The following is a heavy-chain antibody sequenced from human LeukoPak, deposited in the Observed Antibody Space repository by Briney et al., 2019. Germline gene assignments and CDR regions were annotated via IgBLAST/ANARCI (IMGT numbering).Heavy chain of an antibody. Sequence: GGSLRLSCAASGFTFSSYSMNWVRQAPGKGLEWVSLISSSSSYIYYADSVKGRFTISRDNAKNSLYLQMNSLRAEDTAVYYCARDSGCSSTSCYSGGDYWGQGTLVTVSS. CDR3: ARDSGCSSTSCYSGGDY. J-gene: IGHJ4*02. CDR2: ISSSSSYI. V-gene: IGHV3-21*01. D-gene: IGHD2-2*01. CDR1: GFTFSSYS.